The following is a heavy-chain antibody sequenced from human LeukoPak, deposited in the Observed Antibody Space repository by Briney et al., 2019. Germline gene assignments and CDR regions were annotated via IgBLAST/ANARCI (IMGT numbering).Heavy chain of an antibody. V-gene: IGHV4-34*01. D-gene: IGHD3-10*01. CDR1: GGSFSGYY. CDR3: ARGERMVRGGGAGRTDWFDP. J-gene: IGHJ5*02. Sequence: SETLSLTCAVYGGSFSGYYWSWIRQPPGKGLEWIGEINHSGSTNYNPSLKSRVTISVDTSKNQFSLKLSSVTAADTAVYYYARGERMVRGGGAGRTDWFDPWGQGTLVTVSS. CDR2: INHSGST.